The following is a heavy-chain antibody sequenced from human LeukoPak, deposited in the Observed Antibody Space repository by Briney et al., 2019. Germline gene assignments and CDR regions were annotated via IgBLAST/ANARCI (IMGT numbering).Heavy chain of an antibody. CDR2: IKQDGSEK. Sequence: GGSLRLSCAASGFTFSSYWMSWVRQAPGKGLEWVANIKQDGSEKYYVGSVKGRFTISRDNAKNSLYLQMNSLRAEDTAVYYCARDQIWFGDGGWFDPWGQGTLVTVSS. CDR3: ARDQIWFGDGGWFDP. CDR1: GFTFSSYW. J-gene: IGHJ5*02. V-gene: IGHV3-7*03. D-gene: IGHD3-10*01.